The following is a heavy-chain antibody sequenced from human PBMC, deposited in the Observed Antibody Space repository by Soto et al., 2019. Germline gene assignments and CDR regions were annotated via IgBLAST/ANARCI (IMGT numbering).Heavy chain of an antibody. CDR2: IYYSGST. CDR3: ARGTSCSGGSRYSGYNWFDP. CDR1: GGSISSGDYY. Sequence: SETLSLTCTVSGGSISSGDYYWSWIRQPPGKGLEWIGYIYYSGSTYYNPSLKSRVTISVDTSKNQFSLKLSSVTAADTAVYYCARGTSCSGGSRYSGYNWFDPWGQGTLVTVSS. D-gene: IGHD2-15*01. J-gene: IGHJ5*02. V-gene: IGHV4-30-4*01.